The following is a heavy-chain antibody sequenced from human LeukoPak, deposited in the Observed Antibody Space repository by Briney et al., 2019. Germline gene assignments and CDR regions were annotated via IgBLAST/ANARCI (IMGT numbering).Heavy chain of an antibody. CDR1: GYTFTGYY. CDR2: INPNSGGT. Sequence: ASVKVSCKASGYTFTGYYMHWVRQAPGQGLEWMGRINPNSGGTNYAQKFQGRVTMTRDTSISTAYMELSRLRSDDTAVYYCARVGYLQSGIYYYYYMDVWGKGTTVTVSS. V-gene: IGHV1-2*06. CDR3: ARVGYLQSGIYYYYYMDV. J-gene: IGHJ6*03. D-gene: IGHD4-11*01.